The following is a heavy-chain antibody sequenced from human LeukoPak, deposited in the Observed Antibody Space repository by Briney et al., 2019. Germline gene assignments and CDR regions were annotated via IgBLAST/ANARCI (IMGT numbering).Heavy chain of an antibody. V-gene: IGHV4-34*01. CDR1: GGSFSGYF. Sequence: SETLSLTCAVYGGSFSGYFWSWIRQPPGKGLEWIGEINDSGRTNYNPSLKSRVTISLDTSRNQFSLKLNSVTAADTAVYYCAKSNGYGLIDIWGQGTMVTVSS. D-gene: IGHD3-10*01. CDR3: AKSNGYGLIDI. J-gene: IGHJ3*02. CDR2: INDSGRT.